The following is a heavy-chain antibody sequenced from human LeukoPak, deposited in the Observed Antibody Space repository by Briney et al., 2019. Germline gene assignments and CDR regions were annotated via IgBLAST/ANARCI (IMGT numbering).Heavy chain of an antibody. CDR3: ARQSYYYDSSGWAFDI. CDR2: IRGSGYST. V-gene: IGHV3-23*01. J-gene: IGHJ3*02. D-gene: IGHD3-22*01. Sequence: PGGSLRLSCAASGFTFSSYAMSWVRQAPGKGLEWVSAIRGSGYSTFYAGSVKGRFTISRDNSKNTQYLQMNSLRAEDTAIYFCARQSYYYDSSGWAFDIWGQGTMVTVSS. CDR1: GFTFSSYA.